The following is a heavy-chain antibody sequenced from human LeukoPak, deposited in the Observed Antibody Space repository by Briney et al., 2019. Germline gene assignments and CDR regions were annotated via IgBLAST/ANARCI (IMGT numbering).Heavy chain of an antibody. CDR1: GGSMSSYY. D-gene: IGHD2-15*01. Sequence: SETLSLTCTVSGGSMSSYYWSWIRQPPGKGLEWIGYIYYSGSTNYNPSLKSRVTISIDAAKNQFSLMLTSATAADTAVYYCARLVPPGGGDCTGSNCHTVYYFDYWGQGTLVTVSS. V-gene: IGHV4-59*08. CDR3: ARLVPPGGGDCTGSNCHTVYYFDY. CDR2: IYYSGST. J-gene: IGHJ4*02.